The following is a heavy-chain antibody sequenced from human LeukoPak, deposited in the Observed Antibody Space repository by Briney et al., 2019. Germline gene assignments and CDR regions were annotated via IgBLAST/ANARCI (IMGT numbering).Heavy chain of an antibody. CDR1: GGSISSYY. J-gene: IGHJ4*02. V-gene: IGHV4-59*12. CDR2: IYYSGST. D-gene: IGHD6-19*01. CDR3: ARASGSGWY. Sequence: SETLSLTCTVSGGSISSYYWSWIRQPPGKGLEWIGYIYYSGSTNYNPSLKSRVTISVDTSKNQFSLKLSSVTAADTAVYYCARASGSGWYWGQGTLVTVSS.